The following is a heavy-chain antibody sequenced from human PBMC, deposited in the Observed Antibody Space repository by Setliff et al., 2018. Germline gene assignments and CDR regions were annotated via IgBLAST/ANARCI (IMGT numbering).Heavy chain of an antibody. CDR1: GVSFGSTTFY. CDR3: ARDPGVHSGTWCLDS. D-gene: IGHD2-8*01. V-gene: IGHV4-39*07. Sequence: SETLSLTCNVSGVSFGSTTFYWAWIRQSPGKGLEWIGSVSFFGSAYYNPSLQSRGAISLDTSRNQFSLELSSVTAADTAVYYCARDPGVHSGTWCLDSWGQGTQVTVSS. CDR2: VSFFGSA. J-gene: IGHJ4*02.